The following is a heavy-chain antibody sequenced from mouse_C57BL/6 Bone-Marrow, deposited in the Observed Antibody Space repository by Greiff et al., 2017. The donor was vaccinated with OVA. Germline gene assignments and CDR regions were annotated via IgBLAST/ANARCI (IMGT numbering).Heavy chain of an antibody. Sequence: QVQLQQSGAELMKPGASVKLSCKATGYTFTGYWIEWVKQRPGHGLEWIGEILPGSGSTNYNEKFKGKAPLPADPSSNTAYMQRSSLTTEDSAIYYCARRGTRRDFEYWGRGTTLTVSS. J-gene: IGHJ2*01. CDR1: GYTFTGYW. D-gene: IGHD3-3*01. CDR3: ARRGTRRDFEY. V-gene: IGHV1-9*01. CDR2: ILPGSGST.